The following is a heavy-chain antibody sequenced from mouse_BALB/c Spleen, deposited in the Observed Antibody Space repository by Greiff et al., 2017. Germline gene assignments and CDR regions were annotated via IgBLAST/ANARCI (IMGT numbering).Heavy chain of an antibody. CDR2: IDPENGNT. CDR1: GFNIKDSY. J-gene: IGHJ3*01. D-gene: IGHD2-2*01. Sequence: VQLQQSGAELVRPGALVKLSCKASGFNIKDSYMHWVKQRPEQGLEWIGWIDPENGNTIYDPKFQGKASITADTSSNTAYLQLSSLTSEDTAVYYCATGSWFAYWGQGTLVTVSA. V-gene: IGHV14-1*02. CDR3: ATGSWFAY.